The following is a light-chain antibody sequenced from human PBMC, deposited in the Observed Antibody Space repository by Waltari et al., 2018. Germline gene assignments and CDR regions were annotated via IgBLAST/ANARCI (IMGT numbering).Light chain of an antibody. CDR1: QSISRY. J-gene: IGKJ1*01. Sequence: EVVLTQSPDTLSLSPGERATLFCRASQSISRYLVWYQQRPGQAPRLLIYGASIRAAGIPDSFSGSGSGTDFTLSISRLEPEDFAVYYCQNHERLPATFGQGTRVEIK. V-gene: IGKV3-20*01. CDR2: GAS. CDR3: QNHERLPAT.